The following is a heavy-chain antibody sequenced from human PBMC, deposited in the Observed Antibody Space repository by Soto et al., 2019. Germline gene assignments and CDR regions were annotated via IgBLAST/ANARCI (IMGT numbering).Heavy chain of an antibody. V-gene: IGHV4-59*01. CDR1: GGSISGSY. Sequence: SETLSLTCSVSGGSISGSYWNWIRQSPGKGLEWLGYVYYTGSTNYSHYLRSRVSISVDTSKNEFSLSLSSVTAADTAVYFCARSVAVPGSHIDYWGQGTQVTVSS. D-gene: IGHD3-10*01. J-gene: IGHJ4*02. CDR2: VYYTGST. CDR3: ARSVAVPGSHIDY.